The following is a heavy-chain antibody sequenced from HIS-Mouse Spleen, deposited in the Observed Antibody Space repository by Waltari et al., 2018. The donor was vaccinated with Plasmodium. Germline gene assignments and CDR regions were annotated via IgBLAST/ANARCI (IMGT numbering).Heavy chain of an antibody. J-gene: IGHJ2*01. CDR2: LNHSGST. CDR1: GGSFSGYY. V-gene: IGHV4-34*01. D-gene: IGHD3-10*01. CDR3: ARGLRGHYWYFDL. Sequence: QVQLQQWGAGLLKPSETLSLTCAVYGGSFSGYYWSWIRQPPGTGLEWIGELNHSGSTNYNPSRKSRVTISVDTSKNQFSLKLSSVTAADTAVYYCARGLRGHYWYFDLWGRGTLVTVSS.